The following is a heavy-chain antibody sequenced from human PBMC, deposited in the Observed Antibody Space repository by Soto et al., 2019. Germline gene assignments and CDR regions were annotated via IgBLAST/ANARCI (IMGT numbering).Heavy chain of an antibody. Sequence: ASVEVSCMESVYTFNTSGITCVRPAPGQGLEWMGWISAYNGNTNYAQKLQGRVTMTTDTSTSTAYMELRSLRSDDTAVYYCARGWRSYGAFDIWGQGTMVTVSS. V-gene: IGHV1-18*01. CDR3: ARGWRSYGAFDI. J-gene: IGHJ3*02. CDR1: VYTFNTSG. D-gene: IGHD5-18*01. CDR2: ISAYNGNT.